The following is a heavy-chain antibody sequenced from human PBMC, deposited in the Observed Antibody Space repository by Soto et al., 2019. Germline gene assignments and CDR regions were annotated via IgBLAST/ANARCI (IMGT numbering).Heavy chain of an antibody. J-gene: IGHJ4*02. CDR2: ISSGASSI. Sequence: EVQLVESGGGLVQPGGSLRLSRVVSGFTFNTYGMTWGRQAPGKGLEWVSYISSGASSIFYADSVKGRFTISRDDAKNSLYLQMNSLRDEDTAVYYCARVGAVEYWGQGTLVTVSS. V-gene: IGHV3-48*02. CDR3: ARVGAVEY. CDR1: GFTFNTYG. D-gene: IGHD3-16*01.